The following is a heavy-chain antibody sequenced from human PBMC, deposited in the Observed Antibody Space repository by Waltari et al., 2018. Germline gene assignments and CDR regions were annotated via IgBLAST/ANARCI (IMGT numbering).Heavy chain of an antibody. CDR1: GITFSSYW. Sequence: EVQLVESGGDLVQPGGSLRLSCAASGITFSSYWMSWVRQAPGKGLGWVAKIKKDGSVKYYVESVRGRFTISRDNGKNSLYLQMNSLRVEDTAVYYCAKEELFRAFDRWGQGTLVTVSS. D-gene: IGHD1-26*01. CDR3: AKEELFRAFDR. V-gene: IGHV3-7*03. CDR2: IKKDGSVK. J-gene: IGHJ3*01.